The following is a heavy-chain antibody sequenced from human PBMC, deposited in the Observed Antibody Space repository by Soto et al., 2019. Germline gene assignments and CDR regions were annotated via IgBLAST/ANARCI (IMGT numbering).Heavy chain of an antibody. CDR1: GFTFSSCS. J-gene: IGHJ3*02. CDR2: ISSSSSTI. D-gene: IGHD2-2*01. V-gene: IGHV3-48*01. CDR3: AKDRCSSTSCRLFPTNQGTGI. Sequence: PGGSLRLSCAASGFTFSSCSMNWVRQAPGKGLEWVSYISSSSSTIYYADSVKGRFTISRDNANNSLYLQMNSLRAEDTATYYCAKDRCSSTSCRLFPTNQGTGIWGQGTMVTVSS.